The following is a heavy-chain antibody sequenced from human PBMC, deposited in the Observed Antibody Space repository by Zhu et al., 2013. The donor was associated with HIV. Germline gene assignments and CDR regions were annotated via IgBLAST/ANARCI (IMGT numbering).Heavy chain of an antibody. D-gene: IGHD3-22*01. CDR1: GYRFTAYY. V-gene: IGHV1-2*02. CDR2: INPNSDGT. Sequence: QVQLLQSGAEVKRPGASVTVSCRPSGYRFTAYYIHWVRQAPGKGIEWMGWINPNSDGTKSAQKFQGRVTMTRDTSINTAYMELSRLRSDDTAVYYCAREYYSDGSGYFPFDYWGQGTLVTVSS. CDR3: AREYYSDGSGYFPFDY. J-gene: IGHJ4*02.